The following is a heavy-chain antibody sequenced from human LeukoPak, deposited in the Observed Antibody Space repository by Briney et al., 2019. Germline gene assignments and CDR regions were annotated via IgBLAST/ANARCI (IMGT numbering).Heavy chain of an antibody. Sequence: ASVKVSCKASGGTFSSYAISWVRQAPGQGLEWMGGIIPIFGTANYAQKFQGRVTITADESTSTAYMELSSLRSEDTAVYYCAGAVRGYSGYRLDYWGQGTLVTVSS. CDR1: GGTFSSYA. D-gene: IGHD5-12*01. J-gene: IGHJ4*02. V-gene: IGHV1-69*13. CDR3: AGAVRGYSGYRLDY. CDR2: IIPIFGTA.